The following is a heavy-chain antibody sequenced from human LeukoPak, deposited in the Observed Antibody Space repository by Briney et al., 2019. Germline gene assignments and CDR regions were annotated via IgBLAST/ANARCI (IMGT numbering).Heavy chain of an antibody. J-gene: IGHJ4*02. CDR2: IYYSGST. V-gene: IGHV4-61*01. Sequence: PSETLSLTCTVSGGSVSSGTYYWSWIRQPPGKGLEWIGYIYYSGSTNYNPPLKSRVTISVDTSKNQFSLKLNSVTAADTAVYYCARGSSGWYYFDYWGQGSLVTVSS. CDR3: ARGSSGWYYFDY. CDR1: GGSVSSGTYY. D-gene: IGHD6-19*01.